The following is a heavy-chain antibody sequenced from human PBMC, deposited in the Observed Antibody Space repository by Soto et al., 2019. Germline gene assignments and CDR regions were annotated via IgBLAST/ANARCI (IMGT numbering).Heavy chain of an antibody. CDR1: GFTFSDHY. CDR2: IRNKANSYTT. CDR3: SRAGILTTPYYFDY. D-gene: IGHD4-4*01. Sequence: EVQLVESGGGLVQPGRSLRLSCAAFGFTFSDHYMDWVRQAPGKGLEGVGRIRNKANSYTTEYAASVKGRFTISRDDSKNSLFLQMNSLKTEDTAVYYCSRAGILTTPYYFDYWGQGTLVTVSS. V-gene: IGHV3-72*01. J-gene: IGHJ4*01.